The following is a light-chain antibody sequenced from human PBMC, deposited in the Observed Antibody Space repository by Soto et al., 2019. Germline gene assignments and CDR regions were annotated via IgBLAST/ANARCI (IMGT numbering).Light chain of an antibody. CDR3: QQYGTSPGFT. J-gene: IGKJ3*01. CDR1: QSVSSSS. Sequence: EIVLTQSPGTLSLSPGERATLSCRASQSVSSSSLAWYQQKPGQAPRLLIYAASSRATGIPDRFSGSGSGTVFTLTIRRLAPEDFAVYYCQQYGTSPGFTFGPGTKVDIK. V-gene: IGKV3-20*01. CDR2: AAS.